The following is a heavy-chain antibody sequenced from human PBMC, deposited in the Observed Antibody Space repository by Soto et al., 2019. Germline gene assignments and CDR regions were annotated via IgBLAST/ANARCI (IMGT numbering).Heavy chain of an antibody. J-gene: IGHJ2*01. D-gene: IGHD1-26*01. CDR3: AQGAGTYWYFDL. CDR2: IVPIFGAA. CDR1: GGSFNNHA. Sequence: QAQLVQSGAEVKKPGSSVKVSCKASGGSFNNHAVNWVRQAPGQGLEWMGGIVPIFGAADYAQKFQGRVTITADESTSTSYMEMSSLRSEDTAVYYCAQGAGTYWYFDLWGPGTLVTVSS. V-gene: IGHV1-69*01.